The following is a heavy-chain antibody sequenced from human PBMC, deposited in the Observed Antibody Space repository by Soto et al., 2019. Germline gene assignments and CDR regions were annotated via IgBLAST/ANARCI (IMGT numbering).Heavy chain of an antibody. D-gene: IGHD4-17*01. CDR1: GGSISSYY. CDR2: IYNGGSI. Sequence: QVQLQESGPGLVKPSETLSLTCTVSGGSISSYYWSWIRQPPGKGLGWIGYIYNGGSISYNPSLLGRVTITVDTSKNQFSLNLSSATAADTAVYYCARRLRFYGLDVWGQGTTVTVSS. V-gene: IGHV4-59*01. CDR3: ARRLRFYGLDV. J-gene: IGHJ6*02.